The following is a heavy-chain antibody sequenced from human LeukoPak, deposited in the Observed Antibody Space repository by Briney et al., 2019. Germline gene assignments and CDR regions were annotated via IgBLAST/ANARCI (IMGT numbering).Heavy chain of an antibody. D-gene: IGHD4-17*01. V-gene: IGHV1-3*01. CDR3: ARRLKGSYGNLFDY. J-gene: IGHJ4*02. Sequence: ASVKVSCKASGYSFTIYATHWVRQAPGQRLEWMGWINPDKGDTKYSQNFQGRITVTRGTSASTTYMELSSLVSEDTAVYYCARRLKGSYGNLFDYWGQGTLVTVSS. CDR1: GYSFTIYA. CDR2: INPDKGDT.